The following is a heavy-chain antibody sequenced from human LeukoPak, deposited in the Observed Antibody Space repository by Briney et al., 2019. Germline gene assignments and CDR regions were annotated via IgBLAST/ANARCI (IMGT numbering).Heavy chain of an antibody. CDR3: AGHSASGDY. CDR2: IYYSGST. CDR1: GGSISTSNYF. Sequence: SETLSLTCTASGGSISTSNYFWGWIRQPPGKGLEWIGYIYYSGSTSYSPSLRSRVTISVDASKNQFSLKLSSVTAADTAVYYCAGHSASGDYWGQGTLVTVSS. V-gene: IGHV4-61*05. D-gene: IGHD2-2*01. J-gene: IGHJ4*02.